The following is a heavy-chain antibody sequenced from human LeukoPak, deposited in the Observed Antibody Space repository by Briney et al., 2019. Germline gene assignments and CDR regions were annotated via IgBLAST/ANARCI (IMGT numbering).Heavy chain of an antibody. Sequence: PSETLSLTCTVSGGSISSGGYYWSWIRQPPGKGLEWIGYIYHSGSTYYNPSLKSRVTISVDRSKNQFSLKLSSVTAADTAVYYCARGPSLRWGAYFDYWGQGTLVTVSS. CDR2: IYHSGST. CDR3: ARGPSLRWGAYFDY. J-gene: IGHJ4*02. CDR1: GGSISSGGYY. D-gene: IGHD5-24*01. V-gene: IGHV4-30-2*01.